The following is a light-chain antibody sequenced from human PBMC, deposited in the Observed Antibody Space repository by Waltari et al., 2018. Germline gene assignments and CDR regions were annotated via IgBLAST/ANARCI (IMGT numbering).Light chain of an antibody. CDR1: QGISSY. V-gene: IGKV1-8*01. CDR3: QQYNSYWT. J-gene: IGKJ1*01. CDR2: AAS. Sequence: AIRITQSPSSLSASTGDRVTITCRASQGISSYLAWYQQKPGKAPKLLIYAASTLQSGVPSRFSGSGSGTDFTLTISSLQPEDSATYYCQQYNSYWTFGQGTKVEIK.